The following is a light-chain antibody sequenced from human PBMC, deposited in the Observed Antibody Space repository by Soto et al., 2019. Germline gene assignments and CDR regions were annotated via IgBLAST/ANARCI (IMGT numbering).Light chain of an antibody. CDR3: CSCAVSNTYL. Sequence: QSVLTQPASVSASPGQSITISCTGTDSDVGSHNLVSWYQLHPGKAPKLMIYEVTKRPSGVTNRFSGSKSGNTASLTIAGLQAEDEADYYCCSCAVSNTYLFGNGTKVTVL. CDR1: DSDVGSHNL. J-gene: IGLJ1*01. CDR2: EVT. V-gene: IGLV2-23*02.